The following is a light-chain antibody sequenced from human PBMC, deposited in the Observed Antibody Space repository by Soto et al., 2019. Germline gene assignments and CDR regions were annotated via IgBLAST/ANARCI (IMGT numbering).Light chain of an antibody. Sequence: DIQMTQSPSSLSASVGDGVTITCRASQSISSYLNWYQQKPGKAPKLLINAASSLQSGVPSRFSGSGSGTDFTLTISSLQPEDFATYYCQQSYSTLALTFGGGTKVEIK. CDR3: QQSYSTLALT. V-gene: IGKV1-39*01. CDR1: QSISSY. J-gene: IGKJ4*01. CDR2: AAS.